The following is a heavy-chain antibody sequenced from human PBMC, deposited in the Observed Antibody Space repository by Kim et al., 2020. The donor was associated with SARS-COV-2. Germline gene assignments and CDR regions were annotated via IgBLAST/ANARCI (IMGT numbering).Heavy chain of an antibody. D-gene: IGHD3-10*01. J-gene: IGHJ5*02. V-gene: IGHV7-4-1*02. CDR3: AKNVLLWFGELFFNWFDP. CDR2: INTNTGNP. Sequence: ASVKVSCKASGYTFTSYAMNWVRQAPGQGLEWMGWINTNTGNPTYAQGFTGRFVFSLDTSVSTAYLQISSLKAEDTAVYYCAKNVLLWFGELFFNWFDPWGQGTLVTVSS. CDR1: GYTFTSYA.